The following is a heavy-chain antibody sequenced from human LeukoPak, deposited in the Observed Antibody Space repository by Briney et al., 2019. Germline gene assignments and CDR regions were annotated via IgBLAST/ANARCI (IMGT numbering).Heavy chain of an antibody. J-gene: IGHJ4*02. CDR1: GFTFSDYY. CDR3: ARSDTAMVSLDY. CDR2: ISSSGRTV. V-gene: IGHV3-11*04. D-gene: IGHD5-18*01. Sequence: GGSLRLSCAASGFTFSDYYISWIRQAPGKGLEWISYISSSGRTVDQADSVKGRITISRDNAKNSLYLQMNSLRAEDTAVYYCARSDTAMVSLDYWGQGTLVTVSS.